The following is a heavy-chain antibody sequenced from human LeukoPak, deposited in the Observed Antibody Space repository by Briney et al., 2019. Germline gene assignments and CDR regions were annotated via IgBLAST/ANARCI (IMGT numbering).Heavy chain of an antibody. Sequence: SETLSLTCTVSGGSVSSGSYYWSWVRQPPGKGLEWIGCIDYSGSTYYNPSLKSRVTVSADTSKNQFSLKLTSVTAADTAVYYCARDLNDSSGYYLYAFDIWGQGTMVTVSS. V-gene: IGHV4-61*01. J-gene: IGHJ3*02. CDR3: ARDLNDSSGYYLYAFDI. CDR1: GGSVSSGSYY. D-gene: IGHD3-22*01. CDR2: IDYSGST.